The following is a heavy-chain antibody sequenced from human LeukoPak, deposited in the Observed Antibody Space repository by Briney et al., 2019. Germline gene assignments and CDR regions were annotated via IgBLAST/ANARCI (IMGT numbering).Heavy chain of an antibody. Sequence: GGSLRLSCAASGFTFSSYAMSWVRQAPGKGLEWVSAISGSGGSTYYADSVKGRFTISRDNSKNTLYLQMNSLRAEDTAVYYCAKGVIGYYYYYGMDVWGQGTTVTVSS. CDR1: GFTFSSYA. J-gene: IGHJ6*02. CDR3: AKGVIGYYYYYGMDV. D-gene: IGHD3-10*01. CDR2: ISGSGGST. V-gene: IGHV3-23*01.